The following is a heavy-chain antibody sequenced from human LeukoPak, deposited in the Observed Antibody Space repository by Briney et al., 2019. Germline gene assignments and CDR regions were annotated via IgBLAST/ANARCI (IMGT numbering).Heavy chain of an antibody. CDR1: GFTFDDYA. CDR2: ISWNSGSI. J-gene: IGHJ5*02. Sequence: QPGRSLRLSCAASGFTFDDYAMHWVRQAPGKGLEWVSGISWNSGSIGYADSVKGRFTISRDNAKNSLYPQMNSLRAEDTALYYCAKGGTGPWGQGTLVTVSS. D-gene: IGHD1-1*01. CDR3: AKGGTGP. V-gene: IGHV3-9*01.